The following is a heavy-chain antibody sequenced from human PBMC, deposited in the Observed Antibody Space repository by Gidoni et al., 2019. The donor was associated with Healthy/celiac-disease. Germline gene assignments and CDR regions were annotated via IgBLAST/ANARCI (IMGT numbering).Heavy chain of an antibody. J-gene: IGHJ3*02. CDR2: ISYDGSNE. V-gene: IGHV3-30-3*01. D-gene: IGHD6-19*01. Sequence: QVQLVESGGGVVQPGRSLSLSCAASGFPFSSFPMHWVRQAPGKGLEWVAVISYDGSNEYYADSVKGRFTISRDNSKNTLYVQMNSLRAEDTAVYYCARAYSSGPFDAFDIWGQGTMVTVSS. CDR3: ARAYSSGPFDAFDI. CDR1: GFPFSSFP.